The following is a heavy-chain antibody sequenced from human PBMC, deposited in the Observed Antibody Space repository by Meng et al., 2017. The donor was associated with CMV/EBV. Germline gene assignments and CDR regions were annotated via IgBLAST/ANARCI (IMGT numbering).Heavy chain of an antibody. J-gene: IGHJ1*01. CDR2: ISIDGRTT. Sequence: SCGDSGFRVSSHWIHGVRQAPGKGLVWVSRISIDGRTTNHAGSVRGRFTISRDSAKNTVYLQMNSLRAEDTAVYYCIRDFVGPTEFWGQGTLVTVSS. CDR1: GFRVSSHW. V-gene: IGHV3-74*01. D-gene: IGHD1-26*01. CDR3: IRDFVGPTEF.